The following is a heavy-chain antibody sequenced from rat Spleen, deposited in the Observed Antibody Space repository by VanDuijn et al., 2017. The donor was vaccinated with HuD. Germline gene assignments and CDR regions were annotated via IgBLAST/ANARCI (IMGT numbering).Heavy chain of an antibody. CDR3: VRLRYNPFDY. J-gene: IGHJ2*01. D-gene: IGHD1-5*01. CDR1: GFTFDDYY. V-gene: IGHV5-22*01. Sequence: EVQLVESGGGFVQPGRSMKLSCAASGFTFDDYYMAWVRQAPKKGLEWVASINYEGTNTYYGDSVRGRFTISRDNAKSTQYLQMDSLRSEDTATYYCVRLRYNPFDYWGQGVMVTVSS. CDR2: INYEGTNT.